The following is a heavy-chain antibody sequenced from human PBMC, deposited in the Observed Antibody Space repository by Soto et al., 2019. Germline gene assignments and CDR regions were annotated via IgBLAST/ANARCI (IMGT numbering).Heavy chain of an antibody. D-gene: IGHD5-18*01. CDR1: GYTFTSYG. CDR2: ISAYNGNT. CDR3: ARGVPERIQLWLHGLVDY. J-gene: IGHJ4*02. V-gene: IGHV1-18*01. Sequence: ASVKVSCKASGYTFTSYGISWVRQAPGQGLEWMGWISAYNGNTNYAQKLQGRVTMTTDTSTSTAYMELRRLRSDDTAVYYCARGVPERIQLWLHGLVDYWGQGTLVTVSS.